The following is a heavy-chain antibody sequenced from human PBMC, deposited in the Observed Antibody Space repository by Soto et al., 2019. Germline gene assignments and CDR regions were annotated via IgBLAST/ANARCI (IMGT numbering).Heavy chain of an antibody. J-gene: IGHJ4*02. Sequence: SVSNAWMNWVRQAPGNGLGWVGRIKSKTDGGTTDYAAPVKGRFTISRDDSKDTLYLQMNSLKTEDTAVYYCTTEFDYYDSSGYYYATDYWGQGALVTVSS. V-gene: IGHV3-15*07. CDR3: TTEFDYYDSSGYYYATDY. D-gene: IGHD3-22*01. CDR2: IKSKTDGGTT. CDR1: SVSNAW.